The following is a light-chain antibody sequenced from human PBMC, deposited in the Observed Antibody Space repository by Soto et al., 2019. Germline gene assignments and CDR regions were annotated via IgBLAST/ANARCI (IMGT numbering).Light chain of an antibody. V-gene: IGKV3-11*01. J-gene: IGKJ1*01. CDR3: QQRSNWPWT. Sequence: EMVLTQSPATLSLSPGERATRSCRASPSVSSYLAWYQQKGGQAPRLLIYDASNRATGITARFSGSGSGTDFTLTISSLEPEDFAVYYCQQRSNWPWTFGQGTKVEIK. CDR1: PSVSSY. CDR2: DAS.